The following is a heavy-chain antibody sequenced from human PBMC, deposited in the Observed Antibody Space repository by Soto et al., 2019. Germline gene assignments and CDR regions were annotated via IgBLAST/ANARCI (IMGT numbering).Heavy chain of an antibody. D-gene: IGHD3-16*02. Sequence: QVQLVQSGAEVKKPGSSVKVSCKASGGTFSSYAISWVRQAPGQGLEWMGGIIPIFDTANYAQKFQGRVTITADESTSTAYMELSSLRSEDTAVYYCARGNDYVWGSYRYLEYFQHWGQGTLVTVSS. CDR1: GGTFSSYA. V-gene: IGHV1-69*01. CDR3: ARGNDYVWGSYRYLEYFQH. CDR2: IIPIFDTA. J-gene: IGHJ1*01.